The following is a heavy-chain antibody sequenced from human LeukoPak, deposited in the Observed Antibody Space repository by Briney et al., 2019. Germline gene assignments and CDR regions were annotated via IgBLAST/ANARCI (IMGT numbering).Heavy chain of an antibody. CDR1: GYTFTSYY. CDR2: INPSGGST. J-gene: IGHJ6*02. D-gene: IGHD2-21*02. V-gene: IGHV1-46*01. Sequence: ASVKVSCKASGYTFTSYYMHWVRQAPGQGLEWMGIINPSGGSTSYAQKFQGRVTMTRDTSTSTVYMELSSLRSEDTAVYYYARDRKPSYCGGDCFRELLGMDVWGQGTTVTVSS. CDR3: ARDRKPSYCGGDCFRELLGMDV.